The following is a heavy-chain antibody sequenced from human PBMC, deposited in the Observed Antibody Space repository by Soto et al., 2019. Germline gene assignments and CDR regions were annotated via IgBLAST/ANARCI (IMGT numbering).Heavy chain of an antibody. V-gene: IGHV3-30-3*01. Sequence: QVQLVESGGGVVQPGRSLRLSCAASGFTFSSYAMHWVRQAPGKGLEWVAVISYDGSNKYYADSVKGRFTISRDNSKNTLYLQMNSLTAEDTAVDYCATMEPLGDGMDVWGQGTTVTVSS. CDR1: GFTFSSYA. CDR2: ISYDGSNK. J-gene: IGHJ6*02. D-gene: IGHD3-16*01. CDR3: ATMEPLGDGMDV.